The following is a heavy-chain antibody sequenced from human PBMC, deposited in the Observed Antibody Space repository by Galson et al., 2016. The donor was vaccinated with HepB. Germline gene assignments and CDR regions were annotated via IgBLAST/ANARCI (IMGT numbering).Heavy chain of an antibody. CDR3: AREDSTIAAASFDY. CDR1: GFMFNRYW. V-gene: IGHV3-7*01. Sequence: SLRLSCAASGFMFNRYWMSWVRQAPGKGLEWVANIKPDGSVKDYVDSVKGRFTISRDHSKNTLYLQMNSLRAEDTAVYYCAREDSTIAAASFDYWGQGTLVTVSS. J-gene: IGHJ4*02. CDR2: IKPDGSVK. D-gene: IGHD6-13*01.